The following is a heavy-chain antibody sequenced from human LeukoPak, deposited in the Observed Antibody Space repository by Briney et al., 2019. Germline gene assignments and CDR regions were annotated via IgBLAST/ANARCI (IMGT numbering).Heavy chain of an antibody. V-gene: IGHV6-1*01. Sequence: SQTLSLTCAISGDSVSGNSAAWNWIRQSPSRGLEWLGMTYYRSKWYNDYAVSVESRITINPDTSKNQFSLQLNSVTPEDTAVYYCAREPGGAGYSGYDPFDYWGQGTLVTVSS. D-gene: IGHD5-12*01. J-gene: IGHJ4*02. CDR3: AREPGGAGYSGYDPFDY. CDR1: GDSVSGNSAA. CDR2: TYYRSKWYN.